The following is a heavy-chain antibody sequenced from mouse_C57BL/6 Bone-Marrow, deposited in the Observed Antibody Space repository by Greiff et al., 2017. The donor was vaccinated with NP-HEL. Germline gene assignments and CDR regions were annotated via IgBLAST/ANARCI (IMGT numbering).Heavy chain of an antibody. Sequence: QVQLQQPGTELVKPGASVKLSCKASGYTFTSYWMHWVKQRPGQGLEWIGNINPSNGGTNYNEKFKSKATLTVDKSSSTACMQLSRLTSEDSAVYYCARRDYYGSSSAWFAYWGQGTLVTVSA. V-gene: IGHV1-53*01. CDR1: GYTFTSYW. CDR3: ARRDYYGSSSAWFAY. CDR2: INPSNGGT. D-gene: IGHD1-1*01. J-gene: IGHJ3*01.